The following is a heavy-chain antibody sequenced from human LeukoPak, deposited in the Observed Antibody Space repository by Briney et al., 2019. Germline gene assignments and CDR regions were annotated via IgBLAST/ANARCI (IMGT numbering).Heavy chain of an antibody. CDR2: VHYTGNS. Sequence: PSETLSLTCTVSGDSINNYYWSWIRQPPGKGLEGIGYVHYTGNSNYNPSVRTRVTISVDTSKNQFSLNATSVSAADTAVYCCARDPEDVVMDVWGKGTTVIVSS. J-gene: IGHJ6*03. V-gene: IGHV4-59*01. CDR1: GDSINNYY. D-gene: IGHD2-21*01. CDR3: ARDPEDVVMDV.